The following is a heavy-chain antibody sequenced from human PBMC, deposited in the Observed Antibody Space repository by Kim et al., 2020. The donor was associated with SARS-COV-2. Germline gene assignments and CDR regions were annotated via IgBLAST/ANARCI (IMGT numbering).Heavy chain of an antibody. CDR1: GFTFSSYA. Sequence: GGSLRLSCAASGFTFSSYAMHWVRQAPGKGLEWVAVISYDGSNKYYADSVKGRFTISRDNSKNTLYLQMNSLRAEDTAVYYCASTRVRGVVRNWFDPWG. CDR3: ASTRVRGVVRNWFDP. V-gene: IGHV3-30*04. J-gene: IGHJ5*02. D-gene: IGHD3-10*01. CDR2: ISYDGSNK.